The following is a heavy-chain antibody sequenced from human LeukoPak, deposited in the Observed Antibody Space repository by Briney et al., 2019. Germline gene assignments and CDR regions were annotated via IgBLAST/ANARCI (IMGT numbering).Heavy chain of an antibody. CDR3: ASLDITMVRGVIIPGAFDI. J-gene: IGHJ3*02. V-gene: IGHV1-69*13. Sequence: ASVKLSCKASGGTFSSYAISWVRQAPGHGLEWMRGIIPIFGTANYAQKFQGRVTITADESTSTAYMELSSLRSEDTAVYYCASLDITMVRGVIIPGAFDIWGQGTMVTVSS. D-gene: IGHD3-10*01. CDR2: IIPIFGTA. CDR1: GGTFSSYA.